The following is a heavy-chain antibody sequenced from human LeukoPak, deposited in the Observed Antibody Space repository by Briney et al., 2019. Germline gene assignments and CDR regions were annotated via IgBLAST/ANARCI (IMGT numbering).Heavy chain of an antibody. CDR3: ARSSRSWSTFDN. CDR2: IYHSGST. V-gene: IGHV4-38-2*02. CDR1: AYSINSGYY. Sequence: SETLSLTCTVSAYSINSGYYWGWIRQPPGKGLECIGTIYHSGSTYYNPSLKSRVTISVDTSKNQFSLRLSSVTAADTAVYYCARSSRSWSTFDNWGQGTLVTVSS. D-gene: IGHD2-2*01. J-gene: IGHJ4*02.